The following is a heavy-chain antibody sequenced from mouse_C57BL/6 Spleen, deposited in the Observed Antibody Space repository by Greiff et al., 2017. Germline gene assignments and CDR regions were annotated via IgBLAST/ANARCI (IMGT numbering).Heavy chain of an antibody. D-gene: IGHD2-4*01. CDR3: ARDYDWGYAMDY. J-gene: IGHJ4*01. CDR2: INPCSGYT. Sequence: VQLQQSGAELAKPGASVKLFCKASCYTFTSYWMHRVKQRPGTGLELIGNINPCSGYTKFNQKFKDKATLTADKSTSTAYMQLSIRTYEDSAVYYCARDYDWGYAMDYWGQGTSVTVSS. CDR1: CYTFTSYW. V-gene: IGHV1-7*01.